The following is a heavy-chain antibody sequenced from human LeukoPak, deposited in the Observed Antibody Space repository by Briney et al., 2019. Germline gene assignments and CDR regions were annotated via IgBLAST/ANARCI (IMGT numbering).Heavy chain of an antibody. V-gene: IGHV1-46*01. CDR2: INPSGGST. CDR1: GYTFTSYY. D-gene: IGHD3-22*01. Sequence: ASVKVSCKASGYTFTSYYMHWVRQAPGQGLEWMGIINPSGGSTSHAQKFQGRVTMTRDTSRSTVYMELSSLRSEDTAVYYCARDHPYDSSSGDAFDIWGQGTMVTVSS. J-gene: IGHJ3*02. CDR3: ARDHPYDSSSGDAFDI.